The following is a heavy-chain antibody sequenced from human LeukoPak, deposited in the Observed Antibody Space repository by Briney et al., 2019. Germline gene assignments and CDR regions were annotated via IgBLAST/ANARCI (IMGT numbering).Heavy chain of an antibody. CDR3: ASLPIAAAGGDY. D-gene: IGHD6-13*01. Sequence: SETLSLTCTVSGGSISSYYWSWIRQPPGKGLEWIGYIYYSGSTNYNPSLKSRVAISVDTSKNQFSLKLGSVTAADTAVYYCASLPIAAAGGDYWGQGTLVTVSS. CDR2: IYYSGST. V-gene: IGHV4-59*01. CDR1: GGSISSYY. J-gene: IGHJ4*02.